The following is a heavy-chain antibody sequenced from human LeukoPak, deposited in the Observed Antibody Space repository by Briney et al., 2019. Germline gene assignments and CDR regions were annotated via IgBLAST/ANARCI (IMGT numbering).Heavy chain of an antibody. CDR1: GGSFSGYY. D-gene: IGHD3-16*01. V-gene: IGHV4-34*01. CDR2: IKHSGST. J-gene: IGHJ6*03. Sequence: SETLSLTCAVYGGSFSGYYWSWIRQPPRKRLEWIGEIKHSGSTNYNPSLKSRVTISVGTSKNQFSLKLSSVTAADTAVYYCATLRFQGMDVWGKGTTVTISS. CDR3: ATLRFQGMDV.